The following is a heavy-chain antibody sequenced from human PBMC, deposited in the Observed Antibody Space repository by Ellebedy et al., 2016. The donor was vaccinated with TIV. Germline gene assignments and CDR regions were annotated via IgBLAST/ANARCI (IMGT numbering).Heavy chain of an antibody. V-gene: IGHV4-39*01. D-gene: IGHD3-22*01. Sequence: MPSETLSLTCSVSGGSISSTSYYWGWIRQPPGKGLEWIGSIYYSGSTYYNPSLTSRVTIYVDTSKNQFSLHLNSVTPEDTAVYYCVRGVGYFYFDSWGQGILVTVSS. CDR2: IYYSGST. CDR3: VRGVGYFYFDS. CDR1: GGSISSTSYY. J-gene: IGHJ5*01.